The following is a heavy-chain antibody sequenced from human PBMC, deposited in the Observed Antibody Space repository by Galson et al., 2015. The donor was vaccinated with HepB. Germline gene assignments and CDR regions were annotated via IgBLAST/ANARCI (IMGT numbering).Heavy chain of an antibody. V-gene: IGHV3-23*01. Sequence: SLRLSCAASGFTFSSYAMSWVRQAPGKGLEWVSAISGSGGSTYYADSVKGRFTISRDNSKNTLYLQMNSLRAEDTAVYYCAKELAAVGYFPFYYYYGMDVWGQGTTVTVSS. CDR3: AKELAAVGYFPFYYYYGMDV. J-gene: IGHJ6*02. CDR2: ISGSGGST. D-gene: IGHD3-22*01. CDR1: GFTFSSYA.